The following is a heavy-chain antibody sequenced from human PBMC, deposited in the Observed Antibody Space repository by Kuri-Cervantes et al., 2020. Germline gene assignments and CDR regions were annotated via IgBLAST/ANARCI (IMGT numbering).Heavy chain of an antibody. CDR1: GFTFSSYG. CDR2: IWYDGSNK. Sequence: GGSLRLSCAASGFTFSSYGMHWVRQAPGKGLEWVAVIWYDGSNKYYADSVKGRFTISRDNAKNSLYLQMNSLRAEDTAVYYCARAKYYSSGWHLGYWGQGTLVTVSS. V-gene: IGHV3-33*01. D-gene: IGHD6-19*01. J-gene: IGHJ4*02. CDR3: ARAKYYSSGWHLGY.